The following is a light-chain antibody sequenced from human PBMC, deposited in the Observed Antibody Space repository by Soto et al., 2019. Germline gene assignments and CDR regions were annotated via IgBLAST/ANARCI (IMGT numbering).Light chain of an antibody. CDR3: QQRSNWPLIT. J-gene: IGKJ5*01. CDR1: QSVTTY. Sequence: EILLTHSPGTLSLSPRERATLSCRASQSVTTYLAWYQQKPGQAPRLLIYDASTRATGIPARFSGSGSGTDFTLTISSLQPEDFSVYFCQQRSNWPLITFGQGTRLEIK. CDR2: DAS. V-gene: IGKV3-11*01.